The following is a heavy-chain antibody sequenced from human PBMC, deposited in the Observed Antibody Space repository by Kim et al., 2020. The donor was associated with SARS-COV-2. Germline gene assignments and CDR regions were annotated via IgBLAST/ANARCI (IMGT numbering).Heavy chain of an antibody. CDR2: ISGSGGST. CDR3: AKDYYGSGSKPDYFDY. CDR1: GFTFSSYA. Sequence: GGSLRLSCAASGFTFSSYAMSWVRQAPGKGLEWVSAISGSGGSTYYADSVKGRFTISRDNSKNTLYLQMNSLRAEDTAVYYCAKDYYGSGSKPDYFDYWGQGTLVTVSS. J-gene: IGHJ4*02. D-gene: IGHD3-10*01. V-gene: IGHV3-23*01.